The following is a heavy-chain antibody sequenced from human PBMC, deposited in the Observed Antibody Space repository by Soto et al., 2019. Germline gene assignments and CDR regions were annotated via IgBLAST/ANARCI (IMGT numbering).Heavy chain of an antibody. D-gene: IGHD2-2*02. CDR3: ARGRSLFDIVVVPAAIIENWFDP. Sequence: SETLSLTCAVYGGSFSGYYWSWIRQPPGKGLEWIGEINHSGSTNYNPSLKSRVTISVDTSKNQFSLKLSSVTAADTAVYYCARGRSLFDIVVVPAAIIENWFDPWRQGTLATVSS. V-gene: IGHV4-34*01. CDR2: INHSGST. J-gene: IGHJ5*02. CDR1: GGSFSGYY.